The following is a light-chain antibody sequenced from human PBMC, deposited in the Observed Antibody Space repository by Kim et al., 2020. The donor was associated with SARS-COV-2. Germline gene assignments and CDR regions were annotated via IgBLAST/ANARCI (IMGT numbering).Light chain of an antibody. CDR1: TSNIGEGQN. J-gene: IGLJ1*01. CDR3: QSFDISLSGYV. V-gene: IGLV1-40*01. CDR2: GNS. Sequence: RVTLSGPGTTSNIGEGQNVHWYQQLPGTAPKLLIYGNSNRPSGVPDRFSGSESGTSASLAISGLQAEDEADYYCQSFDISLSGYVFGTGTKVTVL.